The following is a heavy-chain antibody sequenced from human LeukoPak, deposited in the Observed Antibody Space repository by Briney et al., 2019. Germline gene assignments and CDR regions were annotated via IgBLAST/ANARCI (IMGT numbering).Heavy chain of an antibody. CDR2: IYHSGSI. CDR1: GGSISSSNW. J-gene: IGHJ5*01. CDR3: ARMPKAYYYDSSGFDC. V-gene: IGHV4-4*02. D-gene: IGHD3-22*01. Sequence: RPSETLSLTCAVSGGSISSSNWWSWVRQPPGKGLEWIGEIYHSGSINYNPSLKSRVTISVDKSKNQFSLKLSSVTAADTAVYYCARMPKAYYYDSSGFDCWGQGTLVTVSS.